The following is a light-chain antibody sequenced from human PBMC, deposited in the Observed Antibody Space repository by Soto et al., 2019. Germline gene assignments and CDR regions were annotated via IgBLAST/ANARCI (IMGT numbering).Light chain of an antibody. Sequence: EIVMTQSPGTLSVSPGERATVSCRASQTVSSGFLAWYRQKVGQAPRLLIYGASTRATGIPDRFSGSGSGTDFTLTIDRLEPEDFAVYYCHQYYSSPTTFGGGTKGDIK. V-gene: IGKV3-20*01. CDR2: GAS. CDR3: HQYYSSPTT. CDR1: QTVSSGF. J-gene: IGKJ4*01.